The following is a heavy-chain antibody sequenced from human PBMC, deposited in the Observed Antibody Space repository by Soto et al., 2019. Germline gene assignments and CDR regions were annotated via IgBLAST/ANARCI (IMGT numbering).Heavy chain of an antibody. J-gene: IGHJ3*02. V-gene: IGHV4-39*01. CDR3: ARGLLLAAAFGAFAI. D-gene: IGHD6-13*01. Sequence: QLHLQESGPGLVKPSETLSLTCTVSAGSISSSSYYWGWIRQPPGKGLQWIGSIYYSGSTYYNPSLKSRVNISVDTSKNQFYLKLSSVTAADTAVYYCARGLLLAAAFGAFAIWGQGTMVTVSS. CDR1: AGSISSSSYY. CDR2: IYYSGST.